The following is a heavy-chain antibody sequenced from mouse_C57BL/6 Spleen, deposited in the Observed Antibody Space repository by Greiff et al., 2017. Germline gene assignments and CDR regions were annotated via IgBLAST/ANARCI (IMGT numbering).Heavy chain of an antibody. CDR1: GYSFTDYN. CDR3: SRRGAYYDYDSYAMDY. CDR2: LNPKYGTT. J-gene: IGHJ4*01. D-gene: IGHD2-4*01. V-gene: IGHV1-39*01. Sequence: QLQQSGPELVKPGASVKISCKASGYSFTDYNMNWVKQSNGKSLEWIGVLNPKYGTTRYNQKFKGKATLTVDQSSSTAYMQLNSLTSEDSAVYYCSRRGAYYDYDSYAMDYWCQGTSVTVSS.